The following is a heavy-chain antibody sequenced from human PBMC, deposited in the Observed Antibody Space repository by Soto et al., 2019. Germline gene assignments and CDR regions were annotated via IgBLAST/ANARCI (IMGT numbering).Heavy chain of an antibody. J-gene: IGHJ5*02. CDR1: GGSISSSSYY. CDR3: ARVTAPRDIDH. Sequence: SETLSLTCTVSGGSISSSSYYWGWIRQPPGKGLEWIGSIYYSGSTYYNPSLKSRITISVNTSKNQYSLKLSSGTAADAAVYCCARVTAPRDIDHWGQGTLVTVSS. D-gene: IGHD2-15*01. CDR2: IYYSGST. V-gene: IGHV4-39*07.